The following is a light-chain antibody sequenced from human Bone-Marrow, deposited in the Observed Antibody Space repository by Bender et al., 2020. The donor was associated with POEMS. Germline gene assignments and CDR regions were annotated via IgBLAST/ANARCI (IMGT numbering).Light chain of an antibody. J-gene: IGLJ3*02. CDR2: FDN. CDR1: NVGAKA. Sequence: SYVLTQPPSVSVAPGKTATITCGGNNVGAKAVHWYQQQPGQAPVLVVYFDNDRPSGIPDRFSGSRSGTSASLAISGLQSEDEADYYCAVWDDSLNGWVFGGGTKLTVL. V-gene: IGLV3-21*03. CDR3: AVWDDSLNGWV.